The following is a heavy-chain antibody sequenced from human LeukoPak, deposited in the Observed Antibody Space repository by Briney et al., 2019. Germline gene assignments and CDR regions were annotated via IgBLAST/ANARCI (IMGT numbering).Heavy chain of an antibody. CDR1: GGSISSSSYY. Sequence: SETLSLTCTVSGGSISSSSYYWGWLRQPPGKGLEWIGSIYYSGSTYYTPSLKSRVTISVDTSKNQFSLKLSSVTAADTAVYYCARHVCSSTSCYISYYYYYMDVWGKGTTVTVSS. V-gene: IGHV4-39*01. J-gene: IGHJ6*03. CDR3: ARHVCSSTSCYISYYYYYMDV. D-gene: IGHD2-2*02. CDR2: IYYSGST.